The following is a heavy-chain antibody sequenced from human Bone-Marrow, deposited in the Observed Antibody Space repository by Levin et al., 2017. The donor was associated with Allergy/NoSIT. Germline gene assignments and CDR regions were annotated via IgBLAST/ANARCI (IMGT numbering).Heavy chain of an antibody. J-gene: IGHJ4*02. CDR3: AKWGLRGYSGFRNENYFDY. D-gene: IGHD1-26*01. CDR2: ISYDASNI. CDR1: GFTFSIYG. V-gene: IGHV3-30*18. Sequence: PGGSLRLSCAASGFTFSIYGMHWVRQAPGKGLEWVAFISYDASNIYYADSVKGRFTISRDNSKNTLYLHMNTLRAEDTAVYHCAKWGLRGYSGFRNENYFDYWGQGTLVTVSS.